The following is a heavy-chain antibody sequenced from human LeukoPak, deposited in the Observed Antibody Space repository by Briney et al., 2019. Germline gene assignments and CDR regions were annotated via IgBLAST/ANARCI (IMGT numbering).Heavy chain of an antibody. CDR1: GFTFSSYA. J-gene: IGHJ4*02. V-gene: IGHV3-30*04. CDR2: ISYDGSNK. Sequence: GRSLRLSCAASGFTFSSYAMPWVRQAPGKGLEWVAVISYDGSNKYYADSVKGRFTISRDNSKNTLYLQMNSLRAEDTAVYYCARSYGGYSGYFDYWGQGTLVTVSS. CDR3: ARSYGGYSGYFDY. D-gene: IGHD5-12*01.